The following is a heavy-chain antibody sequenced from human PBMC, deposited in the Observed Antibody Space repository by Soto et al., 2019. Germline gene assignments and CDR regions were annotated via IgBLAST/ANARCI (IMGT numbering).Heavy chain of an antibody. V-gene: IGHV4-31*03. CDR3: AREPKWTLTTYDGMDV. CDR1: GGSISSGGYY. CDR2: IYYSGST. J-gene: IGHJ6*02. D-gene: IGHD4-17*01. Sequence: QVQLQESGPGLVKPSQTLSLTCTVSGGSISSGGYYWSWIRQHPGNGLEWIGYIYYSGSTYYNPSLKSRVTISVDRSKNQFSLKLSSVTAADTAVYYCAREPKWTLTTYDGMDVWGQGTTVTVSS.